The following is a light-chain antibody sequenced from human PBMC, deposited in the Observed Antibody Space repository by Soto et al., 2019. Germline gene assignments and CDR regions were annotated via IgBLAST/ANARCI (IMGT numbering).Light chain of an antibody. CDR1: QSVSSSY. CDR2: GAS. Sequence: EIVLTQSPGTLSLSPGERATLSCRASQSVSSSYLAWYQQKPGQAPRLLIYGASRRATGIRDRFSGSGSGTDFTLTISRLEPEDFAVYYCQQYGSSPPITFG. V-gene: IGKV3-20*01. CDR3: QQYGSSPPIT. J-gene: IGKJ5*01.